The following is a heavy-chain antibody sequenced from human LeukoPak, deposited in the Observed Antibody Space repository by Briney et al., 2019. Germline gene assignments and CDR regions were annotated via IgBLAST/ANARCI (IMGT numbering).Heavy chain of an antibody. V-gene: IGHV4-59*01. Sequence: PSEALSLTCTVSGGSLSNYYWSWIRQPPGKGLEWIGYIYYRGSTNYNPSLKSRVTISVDTSKNQFSLRLTSVTAADTAMYYCASRTYYGSGPDYWGQGTLVTVSS. CDR3: ASRTYYGSGPDY. CDR1: GGSLSNYY. CDR2: IYYRGST. D-gene: IGHD3-10*01. J-gene: IGHJ4*02.